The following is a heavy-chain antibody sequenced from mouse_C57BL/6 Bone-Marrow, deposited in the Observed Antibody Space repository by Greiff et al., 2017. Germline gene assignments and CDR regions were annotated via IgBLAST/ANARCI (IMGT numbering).Heavy chain of an antibody. CDR1: GYTFTSYW. CDR3: ARSGDGNYETREY. V-gene: IGHV1-52*01. CDR2: IDPSDSKT. J-gene: IGHJ2*01. Sequence: VQLQQPGAELVRPGSSVKLSCKASGYTFTSYWMHWVKQRPIQGLEWIGNIDPSDSKTHYNQKFKDKVTLTVDTSSSTAYMQLSSLTAEDSAVYYCARSGDGNYETREYLGEGATLAVSS. D-gene: IGHD2-1*01.